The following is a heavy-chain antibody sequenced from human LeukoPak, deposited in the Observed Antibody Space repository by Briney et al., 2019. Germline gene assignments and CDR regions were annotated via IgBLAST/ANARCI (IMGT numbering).Heavy chain of an antibody. CDR2: ISWNSGSI. CDR1: GFTFDDYA. D-gene: IGHD3-10*01. Sequence: GGSLRLSCAASGFTFDDYAMHWVRQAPGKGLEGVSGISWNSGSIGYADSVKGRFTISRDNAKNSLYLQMNSLRVEDTALYYCAKDTRLLWFGGKDYWGQGTLVTVSS. V-gene: IGHV3-9*01. CDR3: AKDTRLLWFGGKDY. J-gene: IGHJ4*02.